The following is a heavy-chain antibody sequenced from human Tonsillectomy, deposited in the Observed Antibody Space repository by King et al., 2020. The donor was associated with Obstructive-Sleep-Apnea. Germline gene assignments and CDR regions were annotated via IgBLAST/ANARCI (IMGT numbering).Heavy chain of an antibody. J-gene: IGHJ4*02. V-gene: IGHV3-30*04. CDR2: ISYDGSDK. CDR3: ARGSHLLRFFDY. CDR1: RFNFSNYD. D-gene: IGHD3-16*01. Sequence: VQLVESGGGVVQPGRSLRLSCAASRFNFSNYDMHWVRQAPGKGLEWVAEISYDGSDKYYADSVKGRFTISRDNSKNTLYVQMNSLRVEDTAVYYCARGSHLLRFFDYWGQGTLVTVSS.